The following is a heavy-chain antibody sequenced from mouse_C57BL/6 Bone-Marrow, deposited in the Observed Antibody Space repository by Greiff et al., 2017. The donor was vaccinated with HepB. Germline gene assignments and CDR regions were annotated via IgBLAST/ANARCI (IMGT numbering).Heavy chain of an antibody. CDR2: IYPRSGNT. Sequence: VKLMESGAELARPGASVKLSCKASGYTFTSYGISWVKQRTGQGLEWIGEIYPRSGNTYYNEKFKGKATLTADKSSSTAYMELRSLTSEDSAVYFCAREYYGSSYVYWGQGTTLTVSS. V-gene: IGHV1-81*01. CDR1: GYTFTSYG. CDR3: AREYYGSSYVY. D-gene: IGHD1-1*01. J-gene: IGHJ2*01.